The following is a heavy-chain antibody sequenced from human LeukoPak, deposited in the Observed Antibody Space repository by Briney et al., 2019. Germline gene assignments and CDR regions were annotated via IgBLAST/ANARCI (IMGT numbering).Heavy chain of an antibody. D-gene: IGHD3-9*01. Sequence: SETLSLTCNVSGDSIRGFYWGWIRQPPGKGLEWIGYIYHSGSTYYNPSLKSRVTISVDRSKNQFSLKLSSVTAADTAVYYCARVGGDILTGYPDAFDIWGQGTMVTVSS. CDR1: GDSIRGFY. J-gene: IGHJ3*02. V-gene: IGHV4-30-2*01. CDR2: IYHSGST. CDR3: ARVGGDILTGYPDAFDI.